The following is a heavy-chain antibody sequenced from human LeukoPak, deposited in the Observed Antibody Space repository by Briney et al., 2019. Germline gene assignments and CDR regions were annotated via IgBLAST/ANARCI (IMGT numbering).Heavy chain of an antibody. CDR1: GASVSSSTYF. J-gene: IGHJ6*03. D-gene: IGHD2-21*02. CDR3: ARHRVVTFFYYIDV. V-gene: IGHV4-39*01. Sequence: PSETLSLTCNVSGASVSSSTYFWAWIRQSPGKGLEWIGSIYYSGSTHYNPSLQSRVSISIDTFKDQFSLTVTSVTAADTALYFCARHRVVTFFYYIDVWGRGTTVTVSS. CDR2: IYYSGST.